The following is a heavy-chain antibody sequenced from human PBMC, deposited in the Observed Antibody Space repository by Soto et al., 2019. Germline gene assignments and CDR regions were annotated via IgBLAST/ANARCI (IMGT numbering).Heavy chain of an antibody. CDR1: GYTFTSYW. CDR2: IYPGDSDT. CDR3: AASIFYYGMDV. Sequence: GESLKISCKGSGYTFTSYWIGWVRQMPGKGLEWMGIIYPGDSDTKYNPSFQGQVTISADKSITTTYLRWTSLKASDTAIYYCAASIFYYGMDVWGQGTTVTVSS. J-gene: IGHJ6*02. V-gene: IGHV5-51*01.